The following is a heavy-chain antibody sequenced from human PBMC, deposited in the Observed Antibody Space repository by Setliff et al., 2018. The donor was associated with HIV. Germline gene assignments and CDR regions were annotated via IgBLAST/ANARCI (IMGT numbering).Heavy chain of an antibody. J-gene: IGHJ3*02. V-gene: IGHV4-59*08. CDR1: GGSISSHY. Sequence: PSETLSLTCTVSGGSISSHYWIWIRQPPGKGLEWIGYIHYSGATNYNPSLKSRVTISLDTSRTQFSLRLSSVTAADTAVYYCARHSPNVGVRGDAFDIWGRGTVVTVSS. CDR2: IHYSGAT. CDR3: ARHSPNVGVRGDAFDI. D-gene: IGHD2-8*01.